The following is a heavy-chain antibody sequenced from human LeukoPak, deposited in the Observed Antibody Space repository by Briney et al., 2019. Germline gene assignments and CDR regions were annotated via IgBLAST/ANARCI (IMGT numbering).Heavy chain of an antibody. CDR1: GGSISSSSYH. CDR3: ARLDIAAAGTLYDAFDI. D-gene: IGHD6-13*01. Sequence: SETLSLTCTVSGGSISSSSYHWGWIRQPPGKGLEWIGSIYYSGSTYYNPSLKSRVTISVDTSKNQFSLKLSSVTAADTAVYYCARLDIAAAGTLYDAFDIWGQGTMVTVSS. J-gene: IGHJ3*02. V-gene: IGHV4-39*01. CDR2: IYYSGST.